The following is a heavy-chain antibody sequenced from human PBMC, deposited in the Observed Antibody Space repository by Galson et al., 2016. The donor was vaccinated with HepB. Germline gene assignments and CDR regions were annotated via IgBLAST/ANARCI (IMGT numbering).Heavy chain of an antibody. V-gene: IGHV3-64D*09. Sequence: SLRLSCAASGFTFSRFAMHWVRQVPGKGPEYVSAISSNGGSTKYADSVKGRFSISRDNSKNTLYLQMSSLRTEDTAVYYCAKGGFRLLDTWGQGTLVTVSS. CDR3: AKGGFRLLDT. CDR1: GFTFSRFA. CDR2: ISSNGGST. D-gene: IGHD3-10*01. J-gene: IGHJ5*02.